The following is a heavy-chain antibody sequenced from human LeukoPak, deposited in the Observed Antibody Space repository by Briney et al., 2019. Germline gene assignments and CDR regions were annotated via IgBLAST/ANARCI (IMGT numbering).Heavy chain of an antibody. Sequence: SETLSLTCTVSGGSISSYYWSWIRQPPGKGLEWIGYIYYSGSTNYNPSLKSRVTISVDTSKNQFSLKLSSVTAADTAVYYCARAGGYDPFDYWGQGTLVTVSS. V-gene: IGHV4-59*12. D-gene: IGHD3-16*01. CDR1: GGSISSYY. CDR3: ARAGGYDPFDY. J-gene: IGHJ4*02. CDR2: IYYSGST.